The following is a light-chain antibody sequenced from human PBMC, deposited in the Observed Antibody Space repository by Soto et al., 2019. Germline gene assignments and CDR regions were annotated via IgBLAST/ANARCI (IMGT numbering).Light chain of an antibody. J-gene: IGKJ4*01. CDR3: QKYDIAPRT. Sequence: DIQMTQSPSSLSASVGDRVTITCRASQDINNYLAWYQQRPGKVPKLLIYGASTLQSGVPSRFSGSGSGTDFTLTISSLQPEDVATYYCQKYDIAPRTFGGGTKVEIK. CDR2: GAS. CDR1: QDINNY. V-gene: IGKV1-27*01.